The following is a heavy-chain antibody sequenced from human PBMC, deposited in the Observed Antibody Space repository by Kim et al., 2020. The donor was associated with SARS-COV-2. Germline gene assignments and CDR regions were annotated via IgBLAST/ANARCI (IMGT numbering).Heavy chain of an antibody. J-gene: IGHJ5*02. D-gene: IGHD6-13*01. CDR2: IYYSGST. Sequence: SETLSLTCTVAGGSISSYYWSWIRQPPGKGLEWIGYIYYSGSTNYNPSLKSRVTISVDTSKNQFSLKLSSVTAADTAVYYCARGGFYSSSWYDHWGQGTLVTVSS. V-gene: IGHV4-59*01. CDR1: GGSISSYY. CDR3: ARGGFYSSSWYDH.